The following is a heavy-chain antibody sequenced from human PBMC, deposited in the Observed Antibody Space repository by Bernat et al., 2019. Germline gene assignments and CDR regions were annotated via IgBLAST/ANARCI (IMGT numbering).Heavy chain of an antibody. J-gene: IGHJ3*02. D-gene: IGHD1-26*01. CDR1: GFTFSSYG. CDR3: AKDSEDAFDI. V-gene: IGHV3-30*18. Sequence: QVQLMESGGGVVQPGRSLRLSCAASGFTFSSYGMHWVRQAPGKGLEWVAVISYDGSNKYYADSVKGRFTISRDNSKNTLYLQMNSLRAEDTAVYYCAKDSEDAFDIWGQGTMVTVSS. CDR2: ISYDGSNK.